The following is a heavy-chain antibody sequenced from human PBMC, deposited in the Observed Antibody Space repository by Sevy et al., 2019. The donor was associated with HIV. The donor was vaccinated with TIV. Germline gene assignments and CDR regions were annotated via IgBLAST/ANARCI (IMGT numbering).Heavy chain of an antibody. J-gene: IGHJ4*02. CDR1: GGSISSYY. CDR3: ASADYGDYFYFVY. Sequence: SETLSLTCTVSGGSISSYYWSWIRQPPGKGLEWIGYIYYSGSTNYNPSLKSRVTISVDTSKNQFSLKLRSVTAADTAVYYCASADYGDYFYFVYWGQGTLVTDSS. V-gene: IGHV4-59*01. D-gene: IGHD4-17*01. CDR2: IYYSGST.